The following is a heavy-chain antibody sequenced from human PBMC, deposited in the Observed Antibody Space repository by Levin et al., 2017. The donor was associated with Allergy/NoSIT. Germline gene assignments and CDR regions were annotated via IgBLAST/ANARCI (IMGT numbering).Heavy chain of an antibody. J-gene: IGHJ4*02. CDR1: GGSISSSSYY. D-gene: IGHD3-10*01. Sequence: SQTLSLTCTVSGGSISSSSYYWGWIRQPPGKGLEWIGSIYYSGSTYYNPSLKSRVTISVDTSKNQFSLKLSSVTAADTAVYYCARQRDYYGSGVWLDYWGQGTLVTVSS. CDR3: ARQRDYYGSGVWLDY. CDR2: IYYSGST. V-gene: IGHV4-39*01.